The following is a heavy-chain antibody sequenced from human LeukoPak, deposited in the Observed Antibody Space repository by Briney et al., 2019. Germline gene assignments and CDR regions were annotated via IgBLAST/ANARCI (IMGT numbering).Heavy chain of an antibody. CDR1: AYAFIFYY. CDR2: IKPNTSGT. V-gene: IGHV1-2*02. D-gene: IGHD1-26*01. Sequence: ASVKLSRNSSAYAFIFYYIHRVRHAQGQGLEWVGLIKPNTSGTNYAQKFQGRVIMTRETSISTAYMDLRRLRSDDTAVYYCARAPGIVGKLVYWGQGTLVIVSS. CDR3: ARAPGIVGKLVY. J-gene: IGHJ4*02.